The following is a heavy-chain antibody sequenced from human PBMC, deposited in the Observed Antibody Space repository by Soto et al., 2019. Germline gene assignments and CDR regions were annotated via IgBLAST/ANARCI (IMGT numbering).Heavy chain of an antibody. D-gene: IGHD3-10*01. V-gene: IGHV1-18*01. CDR1: GYTFTSYG. CDR3: ARDLGYYGSGTTAPFDY. J-gene: IGHJ4*02. Sequence: ASVKVSCKASGYTFTSYGISWVRQAPGQGLEWMGWISAYNGNTNYAQKLQGRVTMTTDTSTSTAYMELRSLRSDNTAVYYCARDLGYYGSGTTAPFDYWGQGTLVTVSS. CDR2: ISAYNGNT.